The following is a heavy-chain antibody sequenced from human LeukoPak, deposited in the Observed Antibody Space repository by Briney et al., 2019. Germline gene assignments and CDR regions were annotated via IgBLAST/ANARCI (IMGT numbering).Heavy chain of an antibody. D-gene: IGHD6-13*01. V-gene: IGHV1-69*01. Sequence: SVKVSCKASGGTFSSYAISWVRQAPGQGLEWMGGIIPIFGTANYAQKFQGGVTITADESTSTAYMELSSLRSEDTAVYYCARGYSSSWSFDYWGQGTLVTVSS. CDR1: GGTFSSYA. J-gene: IGHJ4*02. CDR3: ARGYSSSWSFDY. CDR2: IIPIFGTA.